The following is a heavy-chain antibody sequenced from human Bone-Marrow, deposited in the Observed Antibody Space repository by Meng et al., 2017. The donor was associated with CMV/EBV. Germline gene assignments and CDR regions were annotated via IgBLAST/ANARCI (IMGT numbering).Heavy chain of an antibody. Sequence: ASVKVSCKASGYTFTSYGISWVRQAPGQGLEWMGWISAYNGNTNYAQKLQGRVTMTTDTSTSTAYMEMRSLRSDDTAVYYCARDGGNWNYVLGNYYLDYWGQGTLVTVSS. D-gene: IGHD1-7*01. CDR3: ARDGGNWNYVLGNYYLDY. CDR1: GYTFTSYG. J-gene: IGHJ4*02. V-gene: IGHV1-18*01. CDR2: ISAYNGNT.